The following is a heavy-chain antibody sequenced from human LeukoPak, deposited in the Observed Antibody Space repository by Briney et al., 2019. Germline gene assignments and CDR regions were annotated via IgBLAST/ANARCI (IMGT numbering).Heavy chain of an antibody. CDR1: GFTFSSYW. CDR2: IKEDESEK. Sequence: GGSLRLSCAASGFTFSSYWMSWVRQAPGKGLECVANIKEDESEKYYVDSVKGRFTISGDNAKNSLYLQMNSLRAEDTAVYYCVRGLYNSKYWGQGTLVTVSS. V-gene: IGHV3-7*01. CDR3: VRGLYNSKY. D-gene: IGHD1-20*01. J-gene: IGHJ4*02.